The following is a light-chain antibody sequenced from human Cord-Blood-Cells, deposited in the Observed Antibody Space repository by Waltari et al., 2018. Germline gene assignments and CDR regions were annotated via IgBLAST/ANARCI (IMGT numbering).Light chain of an antibody. Sequence: SYELTQPLSVSVALGQTARIPCGGNNIGSKNVHWYPQQPGQAPVLVIYRDSNRPSGIPERFSGSNSGNTATLTISRAQAGDEADYYCQVWDSSTADVFGTGTKVTVL. CDR3: QVWDSSTADV. CDR1: NIGSKN. CDR2: RDS. V-gene: IGLV3-9*01. J-gene: IGLJ1*01.